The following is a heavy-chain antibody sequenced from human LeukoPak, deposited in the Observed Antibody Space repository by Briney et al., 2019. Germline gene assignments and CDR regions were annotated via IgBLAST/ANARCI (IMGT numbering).Heavy chain of an antibody. J-gene: IGHJ4*02. Sequence: GASVKVSCKASGYTFTSYAMNWVRQAPGQGLEWMGWINPNSGGTNYAQKFQGRVTMTRDTSISTAYMELSRLRSDDTAVYYCARNMYYYDSSGSDYWGQGTLVTVSS. CDR1: GYTFTSYA. V-gene: IGHV1-2*02. CDR2: INPNSGGT. D-gene: IGHD3-22*01. CDR3: ARNMYYYDSSGSDY.